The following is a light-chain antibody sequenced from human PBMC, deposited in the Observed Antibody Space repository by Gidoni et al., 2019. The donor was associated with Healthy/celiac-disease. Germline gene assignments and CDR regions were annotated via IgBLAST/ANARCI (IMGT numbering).Light chain of an antibody. V-gene: IGKV1-5*03. J-gene: IGKJ4*01. Sequence: DIQMTQSPSTLSASVGDRVTITCRASQSVSSWLAWYQQKAGKAPKLLIYKASSLESGVPSRFSGSGSGTEFTLTISSLQPDDFATYYCQQYNSYLLTFXGXTKVEIK. CDR3: QQYNSYLLT. CDR2: KAS. CDR1: QSVSSW.